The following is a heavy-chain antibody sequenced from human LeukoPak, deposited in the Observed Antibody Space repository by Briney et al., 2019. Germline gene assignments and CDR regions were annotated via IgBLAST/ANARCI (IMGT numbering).Heavy chain of an antibody. J-gene: IGHJ4*02. CDR2: IYYSGST. V-gene: IGHV4-59*01. D-gene: IGHD1-26*01. CDR1: GGSISSYY. CDR3: ARSAHSGSYSPFDY. Sequence: SETLSLTCTVSGGSISSYYWSWIRQPPGKGLEWIGYIYYSGSTNYNPSLKSRVTISVDTSKNQFSLRLSSVTAADTAVYYCARSAHSGSYSPFDYWGQGTLVTFSS.